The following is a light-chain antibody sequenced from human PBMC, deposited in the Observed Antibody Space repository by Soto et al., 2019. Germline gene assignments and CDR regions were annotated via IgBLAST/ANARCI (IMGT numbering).Light chain of an antibody. V-gene: IGKV1-5*03. J-gene: IGKJ1*01. CDR2: KAS. CDR3: QPSTSSSEP. CDR1: QTISSW. Sequence: DIQMTQSPSTLSGSVGDRVTITCRASQTISSWLAWYQQKPGKAPKLLIYKASTLKSGVPSRFSGSGSGTEFNLTISSLQPDDFATYYCQPSTSSSEPFGQGTKVEL.